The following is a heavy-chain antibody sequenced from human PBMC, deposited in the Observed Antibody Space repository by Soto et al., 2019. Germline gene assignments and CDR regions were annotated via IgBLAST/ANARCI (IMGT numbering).Heavy chain of an antibody. CDR1: GYTFTSYG. CDR3: AGGREGYTAMALRSLGGPFDY. D-gene: IGHD5-18*01. Sequence: ASVKVSCKASGYTFTSYGISWVRQAPGQGLEWMGWISAYNGNTNYAQKLQGRVTMTTDTSTSTAYMELRSLRSDDTAVYYCAGGREGYTAMALRSLGGPFDYWGQGTLVTVSS. J-gene: IGHJ4*02. V-gene: IGHV1-18*01. CDR2: ISAYNGNT.